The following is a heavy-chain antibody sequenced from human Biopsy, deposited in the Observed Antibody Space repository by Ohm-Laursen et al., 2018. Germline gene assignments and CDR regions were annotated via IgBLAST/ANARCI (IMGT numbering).Heavy chain of an antibody. J-gene: IGHJ1*01. Sequence: ASVKASCNAPGATFSNYGTNWVRQAPGQGLEWLGGNIPILGTGNYAQKFQDRVTVAADTSTSTATMELRSLRSNDTAVYYCATKLTGYFHHWGQGILVIVSS. CDR2: NIPILGTG. V-gene: IGHV1-69*06. CDR3: ATKLTGYFHH. D-gene: IGHD3-9*01. CDR1: GATFSNYG.